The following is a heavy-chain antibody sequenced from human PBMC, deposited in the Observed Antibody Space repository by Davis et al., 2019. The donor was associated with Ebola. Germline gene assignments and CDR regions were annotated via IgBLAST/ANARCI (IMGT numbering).Heavy chain of an antibody. J-gene: IGHJ3*02. CDR3: ARELVAATGDAFDI. CDR2: ISSSGSTI. Sequence: PGGSLRLSCAASGFTFSDYYMSWIRQAPGKGLEWVSYISSSGSTIYYADSVKGRFTISRDNAKNSLYLQMNSLRAEDTAVYYCARELVAATGDAFDIWGQGTMVTVSS. V-gene: IGHV3-11*01. D-gene: IGHD2-15*01. CDR1: GFTFSDYY.